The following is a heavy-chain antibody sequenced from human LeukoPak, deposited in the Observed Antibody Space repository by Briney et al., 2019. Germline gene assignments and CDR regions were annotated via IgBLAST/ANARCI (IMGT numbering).Heavy chain of an antibody. V-gene: IGHV4-4*07. J-gene: IGHJ4*02. D-gene: IGHD2-8*02. CDR3: ARDGNVLVVTQKKKKPFDL. Sequence: SETLSLTCSVSGASVNSFYWTWIRQAAGKGPEWIGRIYITGSTDYNPSLKSRVTISLDKSNNEFSLKMNSVTAADTGVYYCARDGNVLVVTQKKKKPFDLWGQGTLVIVSP. CDR1: GASVNSFY. CDR2: IYITGST.